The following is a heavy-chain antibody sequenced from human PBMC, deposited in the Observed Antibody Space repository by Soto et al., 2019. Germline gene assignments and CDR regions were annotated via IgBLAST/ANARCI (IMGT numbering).Heavy chain of an antibody. CDR3: ARTGFSYGHLLF. J-gene: IGHJ4*02. CDR1: GGPIKTGDYY. Sequence: SETLSLTCNVSGGPIKTGDYYWNWIRQPPGKGLEWIGYVFYSGATNYSPSLKSRAAISMDTSKNQFSLSLTSVTAADTAVYYCARTGFSYGHLLFWGQGIRVTVSS. V-gene: IGHV4-30-4*01. D-gene: IGHD3-10*01. CDR2: VFYSGAT.